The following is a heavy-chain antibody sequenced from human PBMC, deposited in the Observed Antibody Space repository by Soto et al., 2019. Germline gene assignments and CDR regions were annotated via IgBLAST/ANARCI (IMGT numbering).Heavy chain of an antibody. CDR1: GYPVTAYY. D-gene: IGHD3-3*01. Sequence: QLHLVQSGAVVKKPGASVTVSCSASGYPVTAYYMHWVRQDPGRGLEWMGGINPATGAAKCTQTFQGRVTMTRDTPKRPVFMELSGLTSEDTAVFYCARGGGVGVAGSAAFDMWGQGTLVTVSS. CDR2: INPATGAA. CDR3: ARGGGVGVAGSAAFDM. V-gene: IGHV1-2*02. J-gene: IGHJ3*02.